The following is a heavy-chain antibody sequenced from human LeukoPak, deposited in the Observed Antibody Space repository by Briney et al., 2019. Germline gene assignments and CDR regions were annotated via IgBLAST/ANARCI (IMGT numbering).Heavy chain of an antibody. J-gene: IGHJ4*02. Sequence: GESLKISCRGFGYSFTSYWIAWVRQMPGKGLEWMGIIYPGDSDTRYSPSFQGLVTFSADKSISTAYLQWSSLKASDTAMYYCARHWCSNSNCHFDYWGQGTLVTVSS. CDR2: IYPGDSDT. D-gene: IGHD2-2*01. CDR1: GYSFTSYW. V-gene: IGHV5-51*01. CDR3: ARHWCSNSNCHFDY.